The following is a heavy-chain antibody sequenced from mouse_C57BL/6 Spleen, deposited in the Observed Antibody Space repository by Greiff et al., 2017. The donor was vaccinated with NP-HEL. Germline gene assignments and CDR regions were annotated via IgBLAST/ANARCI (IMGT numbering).Heavy chain of an antibody. CDR3: ARKGMVLFDY. D-gene: IGHD2-10*02. V-gene: IGHV1-50*01. CDR1: GYTFTSYW. J-gene: IGHJ2*01. CDR2: IDPSDSYT. Sequence: VQLQQPGAELVKPGASVKLSCKASGYTFTSYWMQWVKQRPGQGLEWIGEIDPSDSYTNYNQKFKGKATLTVDTSSSTAYMQLSSLTSEDSAVYYCARKGMVLFDYWGQGTTLTVSS.